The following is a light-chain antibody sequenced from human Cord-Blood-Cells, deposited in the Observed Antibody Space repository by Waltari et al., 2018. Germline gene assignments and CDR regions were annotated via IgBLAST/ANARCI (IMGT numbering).Light chain of an antibody. CDR1: QDISNY. CDR2: DAS. J-gene: IGKJ4*01. Sequence: DTQINQSPSPLSASVGDRVTITCQACQDISNYLNWYQQKPGKAPKLLIYDASNLETRVPSRFSGSGSGTDFAFTISSLQPEDIATYYCQQYDNLPPLTFGGGTKVEIK. CDR3: QQYDNLPPLT. V-gene: IGKV1-33*01.